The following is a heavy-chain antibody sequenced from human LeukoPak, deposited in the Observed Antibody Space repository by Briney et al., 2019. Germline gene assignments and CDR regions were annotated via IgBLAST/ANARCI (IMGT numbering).Heavy chain of an antibody. V-gene: IGHV4-34*01. D-gene: IGHD4-17*01. CDR3: ARDRYGDHTYFDY. Sequence: NPSETLSLTCAVYGGSFSGYYWSWIRQPPGKGLEWIGEINHSGSTNYNPSLKSRVTISVDRSKNQFSLNLSSVTAADTAVYYCARDRYGDHTYFDYWGQGTLVTVSS. CDR1: GGSFSGYY. CDR2: INHSGST. J-gene: IGHJ4*02.